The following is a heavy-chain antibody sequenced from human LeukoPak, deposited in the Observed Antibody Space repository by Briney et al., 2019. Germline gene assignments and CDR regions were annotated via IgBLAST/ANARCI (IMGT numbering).Heavy chain of an antibody. CDR1: GGTFSSYA. J-gene: IGHJ5*02. CDR2: IIPIFGTA. D-gene: IGHD6-6*01. V-gene: IGHV1-69*13. Sequence: GASVKVSCKASGGTFSSYAISWVRQAPGQGLEWMGGIIPIFGTANYAQKFQGRVTITADESTSTAYMELSSLRSEDTAVYYCARGPEYSSSYHNWFDPWGQGTLVTVSS. CDR3: ARGPEYSSSYHNWFDP.